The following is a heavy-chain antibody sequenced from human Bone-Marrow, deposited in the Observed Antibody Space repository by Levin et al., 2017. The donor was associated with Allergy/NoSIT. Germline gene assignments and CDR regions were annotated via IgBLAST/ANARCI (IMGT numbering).Heavy chain of an antibody. Sequence: GESLKISCAASGFTFSSYAMSWVRQAPGKGLEWVSAISGSGGSTYYADSVKGRFTISRDNSKNTLYLQMNSLRAEDTAVYYCAKDGGDCSSTSCYAVYYYYYYMDVWGKGTTVTVSS. CDR3: AKDGGDCSSTSCYAVYYYYYYMDV. CDR1: GFTFSSYA. D-gene: IGHD2-2*01. J-gene: IGHJ6*03. V-gene: IGHV3-23*01. CDR2: ISGSGGST.